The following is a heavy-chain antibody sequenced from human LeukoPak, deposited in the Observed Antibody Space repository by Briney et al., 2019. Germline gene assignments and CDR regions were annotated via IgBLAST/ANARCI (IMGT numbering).Heavy chain of an antibody. Sequence: SETLSLTCTVSGGSISSGSYYWSWIRQHPGKGLEWIGYIYYSGSTYYNPSLKSRVTISVDTSKDQFSLKLSSVTAADTAVYYYARGQDIVAPDPYNWFDPWGQGTLVTVSS. CDR3: ARGQDIVAPDPYNWFDP. D-gene: IGHD5-12*01. V-gene: IGHV4-31*03. CDR1: GGSISSGSYY. CDR2: IYYSGST. J-gene: IGHJ5*02.